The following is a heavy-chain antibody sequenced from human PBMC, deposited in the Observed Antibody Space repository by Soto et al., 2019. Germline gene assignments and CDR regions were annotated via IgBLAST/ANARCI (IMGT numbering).Heavy chain of an antibody. CDR3: ANPLWELWFNFDY. J-gene: IGHJ4*02. V-gene: IGHV3-23*01. D-gene: IGHD5-18*01. CDR2: ISGSGGST. Sequence: GGSLRLSCAASGFTFSSYAMSWVRQAPGKGLKWVSAISGSGGSTYYADSVKGRFTISRDNSKNTLYLQMNSLRAEDTAVYYCANPLWELWFNFDYWGQGTLVTVSS. CDR1: GFTFSSYA.